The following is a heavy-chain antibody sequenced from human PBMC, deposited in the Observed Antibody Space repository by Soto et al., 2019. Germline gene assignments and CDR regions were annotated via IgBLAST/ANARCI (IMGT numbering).Heavy chain of an antibody. V-gene: IGHV3-48*03. Sequence: EVQLVESGGGLVQPGGSLRLSCAASGFTFSSYEMNWVRQAPGKGLEWVSYISSSGSTIYYADSVKGRFTISRDNAKNSLYLQMNSLRAEDTAVYYCASLFAYDFWSGYYTPERPYYYYGMDVWGQGTTVTVSS. CDR3: ASLFAYDFWSGYYTPERPYYYYGMDV. J-gene: IGHJ6*02. CDR1: GFTFSSYE. D-gene: IGHD3-3*01. CDR2: ISSSGSTI.